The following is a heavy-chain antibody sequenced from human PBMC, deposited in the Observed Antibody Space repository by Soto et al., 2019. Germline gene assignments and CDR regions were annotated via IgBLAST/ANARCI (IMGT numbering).Heavy chain of an antibody. D-gene: IGHD6-19*01. CDR1: GFSRTTSGVG. J-gene: IGHJ3*01. V-gene: IGHV2-5*02. CDR3: AHLAVTGTIGSFDV. CDR2: IYWDDDK. Sequence: QITLKESGPTLVKPTQTLTLTCTFSGFSRTTSGVGVGWIRQPPGKALEWLALIYWDDDKRYSPYLKSRPTITKDTSKNQVVLTVTNLDPVDTATYYCAHLAVTGTIGSFDVWGQGTMVTVSS.